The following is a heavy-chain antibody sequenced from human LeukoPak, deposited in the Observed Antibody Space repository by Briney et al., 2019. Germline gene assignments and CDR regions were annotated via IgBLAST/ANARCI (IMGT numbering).Heavy chain of an antibody. Sequence: GGSLRLSCAASGFTFDYYAMHWVRQAPGKGLEWVSGISWNSGSIGYADSVKGRFTISRDNAKNSLYLQMNSLRAEDTALYYCAKNGGYYRSYWYFDLWGRGTLVTVSS. J-gene: IGHJ2*01. CDR1: GFTFDYYA. V-gene: IGHV3-9*01. CDR3: AKNGGYYRSYWYFDL. D-gene: IGHD3-22*01. CDR2: ISWNSGSI.